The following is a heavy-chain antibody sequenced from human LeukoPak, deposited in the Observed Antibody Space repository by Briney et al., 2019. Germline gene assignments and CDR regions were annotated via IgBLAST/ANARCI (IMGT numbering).Heavy chain of an antibody. D-gene: IGHD2-15*01. CDR3: AKDGSSSWRWGALDT. Sequence: PGGSLRLSCVASGFTFSRYWMNWVRQAPGKGLEWVTNIKADGSEKDYVDSVKGRFIISRDNARKSLYLQMNSLRAEDTAVYYCAKDGSSSWRWGALDTWGQGTMVTVSS. V-gene: IGHV3-7*03. CDR1: GFTFSRYW. J-gene: IGHJ3*02. CDR2: IKADGSEK.